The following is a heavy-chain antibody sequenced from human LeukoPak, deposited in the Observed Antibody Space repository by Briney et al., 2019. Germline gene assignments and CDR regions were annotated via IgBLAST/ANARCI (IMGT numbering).Heavy chain of an antibody. CDR2: ISGSGGST. Sequence: PGGSLRLSCAASGFTFSSYAMSWVRQAPGKGLEWVSAISGSGGSTYYADSVKGRFTISRDNSKNTLYLQMNSLRAEGTAVYYCAKADITMIVVVTQYAFVIWGQGTMVTVSS. CDR3: AKADITMIVVVTQYAFVI. D-gene: IGHD3-22*01. V-gene: IGHV3-23*01. CDR1: GFTFSSYA. J-gene: IGHJ3*02.